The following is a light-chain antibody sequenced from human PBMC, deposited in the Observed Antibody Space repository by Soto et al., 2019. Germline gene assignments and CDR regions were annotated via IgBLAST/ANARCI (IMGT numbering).Light chain of an antibody. CDR2: GAS. CDR3: QQYNNWPYT. CDR1: QSVSAN. V-gene: IGKV3-15*01. Sequence: EIVMTQSPATLSVSPGERATLSCRASQSVSANLAWHQQKPGQPPRLLIYGASTTATGIPARFSGGGSGTEFTLTISSLQSEDFAVYYCQQYNNWPYTFGQGTKLDIK. J-gene: IGKJ2*01.